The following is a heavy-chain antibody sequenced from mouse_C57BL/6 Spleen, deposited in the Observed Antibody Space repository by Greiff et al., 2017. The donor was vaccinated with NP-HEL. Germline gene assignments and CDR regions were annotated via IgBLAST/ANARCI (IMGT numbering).Heavy chain of an antibody. CDR3: TRSGGYDFMDY. CDR1: GYTFTSYW. V-gene: IGHV1-69*01. CDR2: IDPADSYT. J-gene: IGHJ4*01. Sequence: QVQLKQPGAELVMPGASVKLSCKASGYTFTSYWMHWVKQRPGQGLEWIGEIDPADSYTNYNEKFKGKSTLTVDKSSSTAYMQLSSLTSEDSAVDYCTRSGGYDFMDYWGQGTSVTVSS. D-gene: IGHD2-2*01.